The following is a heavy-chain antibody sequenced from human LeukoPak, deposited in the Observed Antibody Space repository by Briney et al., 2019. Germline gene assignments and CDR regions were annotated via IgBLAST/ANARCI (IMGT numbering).Heavy chain of an antibody. D-gene: IGHD5-12*01. CDR2: IYYSGST. V-gene: IGHV4-30-4*08. CDR3: ARASSYDHPYYFDY. CDR1: GGSISSGDYY. J-gene: IGHJ4*02. Sequence: TSQTLSLTCTVSGGSISSGDYYWSWIRQPPGKGLEWIGYIYYSGSTYYNPSLKSRVTISVDTSKNQFSLKLSSVTAADTAVYYCARASSYDHPYYFDYWGQGTLVTVSS.